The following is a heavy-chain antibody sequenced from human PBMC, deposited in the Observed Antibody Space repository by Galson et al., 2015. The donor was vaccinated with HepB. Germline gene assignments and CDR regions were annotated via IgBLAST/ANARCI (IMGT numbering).Heavy chain of an antibody. J-gene: IGHJ6*02. CDR1: GYSFTSYW. V-gene: IGHV5-51*01. Sequence: SGAEVKKPGESLKISCKGSGYSFTSYWIGWVRQMPGKGLEWMGIIYPGDSDTRYSPSFQGQVTISADKSISTAYLQWSSLKASDTAMYYCATTPYYDSSGYFYGMDVWGQGTTVTVSS. D-gene: IGHD3-22*01. CDR3: ATTPYYDSSGYFYGMDV. CDR2: IYPGDSDT.